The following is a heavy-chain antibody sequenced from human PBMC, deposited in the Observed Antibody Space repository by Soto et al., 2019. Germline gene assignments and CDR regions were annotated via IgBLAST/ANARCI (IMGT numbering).Heavy chain of an antibody. D-gene: IGHD3-10*01. J-gene: IGHJ6*02. V-gene: IGHV3-7*01. CDR2: IKHDGSEE. CDR1: GFTFSSYW. CDR3: ARIASSGRGWDV. Sequence: EVQLVESGGGLVQPGGSLRLSCVDSGFTFSSYWMSWVRQAPVKGLEWVGNIKHDGSEENYVDSVKGRFTISRDNAKNSMYLQMNSLRAEDTAVYYCARIASSGRGWDVWGQGTTVVVSS.